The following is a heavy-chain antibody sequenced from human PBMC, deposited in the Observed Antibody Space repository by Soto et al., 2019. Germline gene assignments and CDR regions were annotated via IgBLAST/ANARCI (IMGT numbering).Heavy chain of an antibody. D-gene: IGHD3-16*02. CDR1: GYTFTSYG. J-gene: IGHJ5*02. CDR3: ARARIMITFGGVIVTVYWFDP. V-gene: IGHV1-18*01. CDR2: ISAYNGNT. Sequence: QVQLVQSGAEVKKPGASVKVSCKASGYTFTSYGISWVRQAPGQGLEWMGWISAYNGNTNYAQKLQGRVIMTTDTSTSTAYMELRSLRSDDTAVYYCARARIMITFGGVIVTVYWFDPWGQGTLVTVSS.